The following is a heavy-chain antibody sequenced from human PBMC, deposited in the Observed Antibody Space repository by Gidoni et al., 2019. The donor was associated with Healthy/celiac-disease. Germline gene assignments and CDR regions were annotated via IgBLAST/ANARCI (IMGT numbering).Heavy chain of an antibody. CDR1: GGTFRSYA. V-gene: IGHV1-69*06. Sequence: QVQLVQSGAEVKKPGSSVKVSCQASGGTFRSYAISWVRQAPGQGLAWMGGIIPIFGTANDAQKFQGRVTITADKSTSTAYMELSSLRSEDTAVYYCARGPPDIVVVPAVRGNWFDPWGQGTLVTVSS. J-gene: IGHJ5*02. CDR3: ARGPPDIVVVPAVRGNWFDP. D-gene: IGHD2-2*01. CDR2: IIPIFGTA.